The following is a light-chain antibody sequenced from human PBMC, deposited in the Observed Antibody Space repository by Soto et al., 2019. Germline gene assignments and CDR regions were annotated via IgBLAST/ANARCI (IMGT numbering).Light chain of an antibody. J-gene: IGKJ1*01. CDR1: QSVSSSY. V-gene: IGKV3-20*01. CDR3: QQYGSSPT. CDR2: DVS. Sequence: EIVLTQSPGTLSLSPGERATLSCRSSQSVSSSYLAWYQQKPGQAPRLLIYDVSSRATGIPDRFSGSGSGTDFTLTINRLEPEDFAVYYCQQYGSSPTFGQGTKVEIK.